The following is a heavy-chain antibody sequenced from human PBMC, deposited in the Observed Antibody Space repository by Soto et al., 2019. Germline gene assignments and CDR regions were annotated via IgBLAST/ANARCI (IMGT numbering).Heavy chain of an antibody. CDR3: ATEVAPDYY. Sequence: ASVKVSCKASGYTFTSYGISWVRQAPGQGLEWMGWISAYNGNTNYAQKLQGRVTMTEDTSTDTAYMELSSLRSDDTAVYYCATEVAPDYYWGQGTLVTAPQ. CDR2: ISAYNGNT. CDR1: GYTFTSYG. V-gene: IGHV1-18*01. D-gene: IGHD2-15*01. J-gene: IGHJ4*02.